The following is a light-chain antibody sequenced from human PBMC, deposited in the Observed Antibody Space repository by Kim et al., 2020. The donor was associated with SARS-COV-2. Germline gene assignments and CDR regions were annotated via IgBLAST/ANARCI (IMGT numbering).Light chain of an antibody. CDR3: QQYSDSPPT. CDR2: DAS. CDR1: QGRSSN. Sequence: VPPSQRAPLSGSASQGRSSNIPRSQQRRGQAPRLLIYDASTRAAGLPDRFSGSGSGTEFTLTISSPQSEDFAVYYCQQYSDSPPTFGQGTKVDIK. V-gene: IGKV3-15*01. J-gene: IGKJ1*01.